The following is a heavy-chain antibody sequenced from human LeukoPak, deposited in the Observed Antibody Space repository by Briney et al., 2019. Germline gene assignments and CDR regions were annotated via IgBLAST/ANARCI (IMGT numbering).Heavy chain of an antibody. CDR2: ISGDGGRT. V-gene: IGHV3-43*02. CDR3: AKDKGI. J-gene: IGHJ3*02. Sequence: PGGSLRLSSAASGFTFDHYGMYWVRQAPGKGPEWVSLISGDGGRTYYADSVKGRFTISRDNRKNSLYLQMNSLRTEDTALYYCAKDKGIWGQGTMVTVSS. CDR1: GFTFDHYG.